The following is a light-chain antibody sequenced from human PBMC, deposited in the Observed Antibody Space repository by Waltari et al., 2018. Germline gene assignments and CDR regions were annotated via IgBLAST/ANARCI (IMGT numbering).Light chain of an antibody. CDR1: QSVNSY. CDR2: DAS. CDR3: QQRSNWLT. Sequence: EIVLTQSPATLSLSPGERATPSCRASQSVNSYLAWYQQKPCQAPRLLIYDASNRATGIPARFSGGGSGTDFTLTISSLEPEDFAVYYCQQRSNWLTFGGGTKVEIK. V-gene: IGKV3-11*01. J-gene: IGKJ4*01.